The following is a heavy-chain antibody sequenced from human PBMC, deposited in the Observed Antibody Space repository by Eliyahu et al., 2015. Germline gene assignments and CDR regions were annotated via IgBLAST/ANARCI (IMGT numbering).Heavy chain of an antibody. J-gene: IGHJ4*02. V-gene: IGHV4-31*03. CDR3: ARGLQGLRFELIDY. CDR1: GGSIXVVGSS. D-gene: IGHD5-12*01. CDR2: IYYSGST. Sequence: QVQLQESGPGLVKPSQTLSLTCTXSGGSIXVVGSSWAGIRQHPGKGXEWIGYIYYSGSTYYNPSLKSRVTISVDTSKNQFSLKLSSVTAADTAVYYCARGLQGLRFELIDYWGQGTLVTVSS.